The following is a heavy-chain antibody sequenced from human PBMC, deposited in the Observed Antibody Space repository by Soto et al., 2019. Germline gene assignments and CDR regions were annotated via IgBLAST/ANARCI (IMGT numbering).Heavy chain of an antibody. CDR2: IMPMFGVT. CDR3: AEEGVASCMALPWMRYHYYGLDV. D-gene: IGHD2-8*01. CDR1: GGTFNSHT. Sequence: QVQLVQSGAEVKKPGSSVKVSCRAPGGTFNSHTISWVRQAPGQGLEWMGGIMPMFGVTNYARKFQGRLTTTANEATTTAYMEVSGLTSEDTAVYYCAEEGVASCMALPWMRYHYYGLDVWGQGTTVIVSS. V-gene: IGHV1-69*12. J-gene: IGHJ6*02.